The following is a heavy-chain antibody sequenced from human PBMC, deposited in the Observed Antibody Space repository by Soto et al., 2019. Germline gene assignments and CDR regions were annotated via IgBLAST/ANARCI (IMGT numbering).Heavy chain of an antibody. D-gene: IGHD3-22*01. Sequence: ETLSLTCTVSGGSISSYYWSWIRQPPGKGLEWIGYIYYSGSTNYNPSLKSRVTISVDTSKNQFSLKLSSVTAADTAVYYCARDRRTYYYDSSGLDYWGQGTLVTVSS. CDR3: ARDRRTYYYDSSGLDY. J-gene: IGHJ4*02. CDR1: GGSISSYY. CDR2: IYYSGST. V-gene: IGHV4-59*01.